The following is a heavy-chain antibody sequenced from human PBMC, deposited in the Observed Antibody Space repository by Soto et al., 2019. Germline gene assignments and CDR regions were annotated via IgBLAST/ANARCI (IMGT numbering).Heavy chain of an antibody. CDR2: IKSKTDGGTT. CDR3: TTLSITIFGVVLMDV. V-gene: IGHV3-15*07. J-gene: IGHJ6*02. D-gene: IGHD3-3*01. CDR1: GCTFSNAW. Sequence: GESLKISCAASGCTFSNAWMNWVRQAPGKGLEWVGRIKSKTDGGTTDYAAPVKGRFTISRDDSKNTLYLQMNSLKTEDTAVYYCTTLSITIFGVVLMDVWGQGTTVTVSS.